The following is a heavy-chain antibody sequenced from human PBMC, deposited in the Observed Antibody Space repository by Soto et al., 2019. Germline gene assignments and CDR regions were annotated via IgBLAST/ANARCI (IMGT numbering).Heavy chain of an antibody. Sequence: GGSLRLSCAASGFTFSSYGMHWVRQAPGKGLEWVAVISYDGSNKYYADSVKGRFTISRDNSKNTLYLKMNSLRAEDTAVYYCAKDIGPDYDFWSGYFSPQILYGMDVWGQVTTVTVSS. CDR3: AKDIGPDYDFWSGYFSPQILYGMDV. V-gene: IGHV3-30*18. D-gene: IGHD3-3*01. CDR1: GFTFSSYG. CDR2: ISYDGSNK. J-gene: IGHJ6*02.